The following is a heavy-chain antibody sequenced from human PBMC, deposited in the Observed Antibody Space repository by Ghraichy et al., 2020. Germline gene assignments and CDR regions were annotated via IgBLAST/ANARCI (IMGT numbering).Heavy chain of an antibody. Sequence: GGSLRLSCAASGFTFSSHGMGWVRQAPGKGLEWVSGIPASDDSTHYADSVKGRFTISRDNSKNTLYLQMNSLRAEDTAIYYCTNGRGRGSGEEFDFWGQGTLVTVSS. CDR3: TNGRGRGSGEEFDF. CDR2: IPASDDST. CDR1: GFTFSSHG. J-gene: IGHJ4*02. V-gene: IGHV3-23*01. D-gene: IGHD6-19*01.